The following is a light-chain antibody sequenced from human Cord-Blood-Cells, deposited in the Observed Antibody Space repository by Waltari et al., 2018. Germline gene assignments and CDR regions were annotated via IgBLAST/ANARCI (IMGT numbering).Light chain of an antibody. J-gene: IGLJ3*02. CDR2: EGS. V-gene: IGLV2-23*03. CDR1: SSAVGSYNL. Sequence: QSALTQPASVSGSPGQSITISCTGTSSAVGSYNLVSWYQQHPGKAPKLMIYEGSKRPSGVSNRFSGSKSGNTASLTISGLQAEDEADYYCCSYAGSSTFVNWVFGGGTKLTVL. CDR3: CSYAGSSTFVNWV.